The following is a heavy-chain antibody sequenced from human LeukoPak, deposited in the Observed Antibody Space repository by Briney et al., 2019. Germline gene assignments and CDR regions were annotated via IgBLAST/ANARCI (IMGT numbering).Heavy chain of an antibody. CDR1: GGSFSGYY. CDR2: INHSGST. D-gene: IGHD7-27*01. CDR3: ARLTGDRVVDY. J-gene: IGHJ4*02. Sequence: SETLSLTCAVYGGSFSGYYWSWIRQPPGKGLEWIGEINHSGSTNYNPSLKSRVTISVDTSKNQFSLKLSSVTAADTAVYYCARLTGDRVVDYWGQGTLVTVSP. V-gene: IGHV4-34*01.